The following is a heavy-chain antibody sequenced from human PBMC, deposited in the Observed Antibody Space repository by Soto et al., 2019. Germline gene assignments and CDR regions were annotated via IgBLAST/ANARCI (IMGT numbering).Heavy chain of an antibody. Sequence: QVQLVQSGPEVKKPGASVKVSCQASGYSFHNKGIIWVRQAPGQGLEWMGWISGQIAKTNYEQKFQGKVSMTTDTSTSIAYLELNTLTSDDTAIYFCARGPPSGSFSLTPRYWGQGTLVTVSS. CDR3: ARGPPSGSFSLTPRY. V-gene: IGHV1-18*01. J-gene: IGHJ4*02. CDR1: GYSFHNKG. D-gene: IGHD1-26*01. CDR2: ISGQIAKT.